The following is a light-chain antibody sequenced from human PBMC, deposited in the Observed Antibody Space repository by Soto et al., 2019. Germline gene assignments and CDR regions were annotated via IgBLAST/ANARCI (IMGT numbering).Light chain of an antibody. J-gene: IGLJ1*01. CDR2: EVS. Sequence: QSALTQPASVSGSPGQSITISCTGTSSDVDRYDYVSWYQQHPGKAPKLMIYEVSNRPSGVSNRFSGSMSGNTASLTISGLQAEDEADYYCSSYTSSGTYVFGTGTKLTVL. CDR1: SSDVDRYDY. V-gene: IGLV2-14*01. CDR3: SSYTSSGTYV.